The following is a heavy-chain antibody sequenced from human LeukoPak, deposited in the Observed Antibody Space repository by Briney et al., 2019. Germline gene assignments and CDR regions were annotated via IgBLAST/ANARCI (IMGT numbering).Heavy chain of an antibody. CDR2: ISSSGST. D-gene: IGHD1-26*01. V-gene: IGHV4-61*02. CDR1: GDSISSGDYY. Sequence: PSETLSLTCTVSGDSISSGDYYWSWLRQPAGKGREWIGSISSSGSTNYNPSLKSRVTISVDTSKNQFSLKLSSVTAADTAVYYCARGGSTQFSYYYYYMDVWGKETTVTISS. J-gene: IGHJ6*03. CDR3: ARGGSTQFSYYYYYMDV.